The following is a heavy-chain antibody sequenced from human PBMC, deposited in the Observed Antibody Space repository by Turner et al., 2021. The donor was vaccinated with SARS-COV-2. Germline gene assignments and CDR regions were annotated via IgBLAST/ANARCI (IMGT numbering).Heavy chain of an antibody. V-gene: IGHV3-11*04. Sequence: GLGWVFLVTSGTTVYYADSVKGRFTISRENAKKSLYLQMNSLRAEDTAVYYCFIPRGYWGQGTLVTVSS. D-gene: IGHD2-21*01. CDR2: LVTSGTTV. CDR3: FIPRGY. J-gene: IGHJ4*02.